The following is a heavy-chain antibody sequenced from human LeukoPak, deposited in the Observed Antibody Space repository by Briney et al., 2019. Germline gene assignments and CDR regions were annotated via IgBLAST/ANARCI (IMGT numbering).Heavy chain of an antibody. CDR3: AKGGGEGATTVRFF. V-gene: IGHV3-23*01. CDR2: INGSGGST. D-gene: IGHD1-26*01. J-gene: IGHJ4*02. CDR1: GFTFSSYA. Sequence: GGSLRLYCAASGFTFSSYAMSWVRQAPGKGLEWVSDINGSGGSTYYADSVKGRFTISRDNSKNTLYLQMKRLRAEDTAVYYCAKGGGEGATTVRFFWAQGTLVTVSS.